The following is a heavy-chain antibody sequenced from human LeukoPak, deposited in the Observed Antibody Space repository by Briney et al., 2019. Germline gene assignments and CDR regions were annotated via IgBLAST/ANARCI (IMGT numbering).Heavy chain of an antibody. CDR1: GGPISSGGYY. J-gene: IGHJ3*02. V-gene: IGHV4-31*03. CDR3: ARDIVVVPGAIGGAFDI. CDR2: IYYSGST. Sequence: SQTLSLTCTVSGGPISSGGYYWSWIRQHPGKGLEWIGYIYYSGSTEYNPSLKTRVTISLDTTKNQFSLNLNSVTPADTAVYYCARDIVVVPGAIGGAFDIWGQGTMVTVSS. D-gene: IGHD2-2*01.